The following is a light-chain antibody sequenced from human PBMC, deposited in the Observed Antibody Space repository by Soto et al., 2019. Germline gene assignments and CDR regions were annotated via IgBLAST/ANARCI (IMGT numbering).Light chain of an antibody. Sequence: QSALTQPAAVSASAGQSITLSCTGTSSDVGAYSYVSWYQQHAGKAPKLIIYDVSDRPSGISNRFSRSKSDNTASLTISGLQAEDEAEYYCSSYTSSRTYVFGTGTKVTVL. CDR3: SSYTSSRTYV. CDR2: DVS. J-gene: IGLJ1*01. V-gene: IGLV2-14*01. CDR1: SSDVGAYSY.